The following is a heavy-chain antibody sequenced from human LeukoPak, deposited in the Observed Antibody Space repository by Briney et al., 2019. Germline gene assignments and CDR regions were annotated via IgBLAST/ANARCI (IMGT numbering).Heavy chain of an antibody. CDR2: IKSKTDRGTS. D-gene: IGHD3-10*01. Sequence: PGGSLRLSCAASGFTFTNAWMYWVRQAPGKGLEWVGRIKSKTDRGTSDYAAPVTGRFTISRDDSKSTLYLEMNSLKTEDTGVYYCSTLWYGAWGQGTLVTVSS. CDR1: GFTFTNAW. J-gene: IGHJ5*02. CDR3: STLWYGA. V-gene: IGHV3-15*01.